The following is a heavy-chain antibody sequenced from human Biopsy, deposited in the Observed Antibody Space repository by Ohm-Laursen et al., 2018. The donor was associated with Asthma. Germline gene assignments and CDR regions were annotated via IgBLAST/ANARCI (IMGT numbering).Heavy chain of an antibody. CDR3: AKDVFPGWELRRGPDY. V-gene: IGHV3-30*18. Sequence: SLRLSCAASGFTFSNYGMHWVRQAPGKGLDWVAVISFDGSNKNYTGSVKGRFTISRDNARNTLHLQMNSLRAEDTAVYYCAKDVFPGWELRRGPDYWGQGTLVAVSS. CDR2: ISFDGSNK. J-gene: IGHJ4*02. D-gene: IGHD1-26*01. CDR1: GFTFSNYG.